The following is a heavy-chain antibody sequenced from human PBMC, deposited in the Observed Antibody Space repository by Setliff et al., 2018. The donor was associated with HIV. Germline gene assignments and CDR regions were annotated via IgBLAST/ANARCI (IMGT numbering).Heavy chain of an antibody. D-gene: IGHD6-19*01. CDR1: GLTFSSYA. Sequence: GGSLRLSCAASGLTFSSYAMSWVRQAPGKGLEWVSGISGSGGSTYYADSVKGRFTISRDNSKNSLYLQMNSLRVEDTAVYYCARASYSSGWYAVMDVWGKGTTVTVSS. CDR3: ARASYSSGWYAVMDV. J-gene: IGHJ6*03. CDR2: ISGSGGST. V-gene: IGHV3-23*01.